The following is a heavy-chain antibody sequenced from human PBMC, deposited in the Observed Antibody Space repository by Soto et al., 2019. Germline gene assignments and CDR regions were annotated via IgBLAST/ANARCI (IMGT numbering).Heavy chain of an antibody. V-gene: IGHV4-4*07. J-gene: IGHJ6*02. CDR3: ASGLYCSGGSCYYYYGMEV. D-gene: IGHD2-15*01. Sequence: WSWIRQPAGKGLEWIGRIYTSGSTNYNPSLKSRVTMSIDTSKNQLSLRLSSVTAADTSVYYCASGLYCSGGSCYYYYGMEVWCQGTMVTV. CDR2: IYTSGST.